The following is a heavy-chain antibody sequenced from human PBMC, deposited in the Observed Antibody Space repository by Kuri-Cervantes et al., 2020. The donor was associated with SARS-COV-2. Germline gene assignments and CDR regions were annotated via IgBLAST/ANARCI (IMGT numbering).Heavy chain of an antibody. CDR2: IKQDDTEY. J-gene: IGHJ4*02. CDR3: VRGTEDYSGARSFFDS. CDR1: GFSFSTYW. D-gene: IGHD4-11*01. V-gene: IGHV3-7*03. Sequence: GGSLRLSCAASGFSFSTYWMNCVRQAPGKGLEWVANIKQDDTEYYYVDSVRGRFTISRDNAKNSMYLQMNSLRAEDTAIYYCVRGTEDYSGARSFFDSWGQGTPVTVSS.